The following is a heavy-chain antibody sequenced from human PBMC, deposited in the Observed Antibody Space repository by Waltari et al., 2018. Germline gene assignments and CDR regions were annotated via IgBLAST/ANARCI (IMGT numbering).Heavy chain of an antibody. D-gene: IGHD5-12*01. Sequence: QVQLVQSGAEVKKPGASVKVSCKVSGYTLTELSRHWVRQAPGKGLGWMGGFDPEDGETIYAQKFQGRVTMTEETSTDTAYMELSSLRSEDTAVYYCATRVATGGGGAFDIWGQGTMVTVSS. J-gene: IGHJ3*02. V-gene: IGHV1-24*01. CDR2: FDPEDGET. CDR3: ATRVATGGGGAFDI. CDR1: GYTLTELS.